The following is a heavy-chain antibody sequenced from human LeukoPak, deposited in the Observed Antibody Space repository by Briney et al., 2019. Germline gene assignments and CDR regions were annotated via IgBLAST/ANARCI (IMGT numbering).Heavy chain of an antibody. CDR2: IYYSGSP. CDR1: GGSISSSSYY. J-gene: IGHJ5*02. CDR3: ARDVDNYYDSSGYSGWFDP. V-gene: IGHV4-39*07. Sequence: SETLSLTCTVSGGSISSSSYYWRWIRQPPGKGLEWIVSIYYSGSPYYHPSLKSRVTISVDTSKNQFSLKLSSVTAADTAVYYCARDVDNYYDSSGYSGWFDPWGQGTLVTVSS. D-gene: IGHD3-22*01.